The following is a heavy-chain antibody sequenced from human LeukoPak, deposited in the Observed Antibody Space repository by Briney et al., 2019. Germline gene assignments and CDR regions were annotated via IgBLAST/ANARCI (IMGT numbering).Heavy chain of an antibody. CDR3: ARQAGSGWYNY. D-gene: IGHD6-19*01. V-gene: IGHV3-48*01. Sequence: GGSLRLSCAASGFTFSSYEMNWVRQAPGKGLEWVSYISSSSSTIYYADSVKGRFTISRDNAKNSLYLQMNSLRAEDTAVYYCARQAGSGWYNYWGQGTLVTVSS. CDR1: GFTFSSYE. J-gene: IGHJ4*02. CDR2: ISSSSSTI.